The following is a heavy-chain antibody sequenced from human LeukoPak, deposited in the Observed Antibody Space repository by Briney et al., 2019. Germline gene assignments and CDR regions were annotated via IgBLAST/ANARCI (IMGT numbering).Heavy chain of an antibody. CDR3: ARDLKMAYSSGRYSWGTGSSNDY. CDR1: GYTFTSYG. V-gene: IGHV1-18*01. Sequence: ASVKVSCKASGYTFTSYGISWVRQAPGQGLEWMGWISGYNGNTNYARKLQGRVTMTTDTSTSTAYMELRSLRSDDTAVYYCARDLKMAYSSGRYSWGTGSSNDYWGQGTLVTVSS. CDR2: ISGYNGNT. J-gene: IGHJ4*02. D-gene: IGHD6-19*01.